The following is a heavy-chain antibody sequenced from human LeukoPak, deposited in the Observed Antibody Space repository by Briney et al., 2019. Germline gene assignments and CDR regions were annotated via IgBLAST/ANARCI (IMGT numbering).Heavy chain of an antibody. D-gene: IGHD2-8*01. V-gene: IGHV3-30-3*02. CDR1: GFTFSNSA. Sequence: GGALSLSCAASGFTFSNSAMHWVRQAPGKGLEGLTFISYDGSSKYYADAAKGRFTISRDNSKNTLYLEMSSLGLQDTAVYYCAEERDRDGYFRYWGQGTLVTVSS. CDR2: ISYDGSSK. J-gene: IGHJ4*02. CDR3: AEERDRDGYFRY.